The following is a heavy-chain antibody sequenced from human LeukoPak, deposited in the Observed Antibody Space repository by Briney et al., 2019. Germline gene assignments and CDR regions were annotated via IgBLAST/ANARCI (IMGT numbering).Heavy chain of an antibody. V-gene: IGHV4-59*01. D-gene: IGHD2-2*01. CDR1: GGSISSYY. J-gene: IGHJ5*02. CDR3: ARITPLTGDIVVVPAASGWFDP. Sequence: PSETLSLTCTVSGGSISSYYWSWIRQTPGKGLEWSGYIYYSGSTNYNPSLKSRVTISVDTSKNQFSLKLSSVTAADTAVYYCARITPLTGDIVVVPAASGWFDPWGQGALVTVSS. CDR2: IYYSGST.